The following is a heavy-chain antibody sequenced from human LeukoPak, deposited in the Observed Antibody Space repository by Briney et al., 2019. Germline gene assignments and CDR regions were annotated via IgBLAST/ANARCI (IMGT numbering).Heavy chain of an antibody. J-gene: IGHJ4*02. CDR3: AKKYLYWNEELDY. D-gene: IGHD1-1*01. CDR2: ISGSGGST. CDR1: GFTFSSYG. Sequence: GGSLRLSCAASGFTFSSYGMSWVRQAPGKGLEWVSAISGSGGSTYYADSVKGRFTISRDNSKNTLYLQMNSLRAEDTAVYYCAKKYLYWNEELDYWGQGTLVTVSS. V-gene: IGHV3-23*01.